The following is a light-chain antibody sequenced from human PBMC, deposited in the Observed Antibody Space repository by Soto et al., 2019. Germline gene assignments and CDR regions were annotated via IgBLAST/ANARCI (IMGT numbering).Light chain of an antibody. J-gene: IGLJ2*01. CDR3: SSDSPTGVRL. V-gene: IGLV2-23*01. CDR2: EDT. CDR1: SPDL. Sequence: QSALTQPASVSGSPGQSITISCTGSPDLVSWYQQHPGSAPKLLIDEDTKRPSAVSERFSGSRSGNTASLTISGLQADDEADYYCSSDSPTGVRLFGGGTKLNVL.